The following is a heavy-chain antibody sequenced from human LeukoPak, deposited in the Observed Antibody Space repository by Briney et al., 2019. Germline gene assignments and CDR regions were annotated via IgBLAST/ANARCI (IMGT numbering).Heavy chain of an antibody. CDR3: AKDLNVGRYYYYGMDV. Sequence: GGSLRLSCVASGFAVSSNHMNWVRQAPGKGLEWVAVISYDGGNIYYADSVKGRFTISRDNSKNTLYLQMNSLRPEDTAVYYCAKDLNVGRYYYYGMDVWGQGTTVSVSS. V-gene: IGHV3-30*18. CDR1: GFAVSSNH. CDR2: ISYDGGNI. J-gene: IGHJ6*02. D-gene: IGHD3-10*02.